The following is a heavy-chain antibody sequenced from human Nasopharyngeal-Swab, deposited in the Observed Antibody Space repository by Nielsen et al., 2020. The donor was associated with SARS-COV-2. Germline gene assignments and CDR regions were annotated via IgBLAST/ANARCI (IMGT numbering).Heavy chain of an antibody. CDR1: GYTFTSYD. D-gene: IGHD5-18*01. Sequence: ASVKVSCKASGYTFTSYDINWVRQATGQGLEWMGWMNPNSGNTGYAQKFQGRVTMTRNTSISTAYMELSSLRSEDTAVYYCARFKYSYGFTYYYGMDVRGQGTTVTVSS. V-gene: IGHV1-8*01. J-gene: IGHJ6*02. CDR3: ARFKYSYGFTYYYGMDV. CDR2: MNPNSGNT.